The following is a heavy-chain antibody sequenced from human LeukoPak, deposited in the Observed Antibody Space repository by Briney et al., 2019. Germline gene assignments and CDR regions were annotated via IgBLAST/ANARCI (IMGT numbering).Heavy chain of an antibody. CDR3: ARDPTTYGSGSYYYYFDY. D-gene: IGHD3-10*01. J-gene: IGHJ4*02. CDR1: GFTFSSYS. CDR2: XXXXXIYI. Sequence: GGSLRLSCADSGFTFSSYSMNWVRQAPGKGXXXXXXXXXXXIYIYYADSVKGRFTISRDNAKNSLYLQMNSLRAEDTAVYYCARDPTTYGSGSYYYYFDYWGQGTLVTVSS. V-gene: IGHV3-21*01.